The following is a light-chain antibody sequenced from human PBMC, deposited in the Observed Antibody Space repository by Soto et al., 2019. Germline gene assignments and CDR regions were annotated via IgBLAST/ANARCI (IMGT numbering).Light chain of an antibody. CDR3: ATWDDRLNGVV. CDR2: GDT. CDR1: SPNIGGNT. Sequence: QSVLTQPPSASGTPGQRVTISCSGSSPNIGGNTVKWYQQVPGTAPKLLIHGDTLRPSGVPDRFSGSKSGTSASLAISGLQSEDEAEYYCATWDDRLNGVVFGGGTKVTVL. J-gene: IGLJ2*01. V-gene: IGLV1-44*01.